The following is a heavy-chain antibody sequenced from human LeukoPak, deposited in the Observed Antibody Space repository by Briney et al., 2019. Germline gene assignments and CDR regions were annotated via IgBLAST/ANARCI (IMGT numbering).Heavy chain of an antibody. D-gene: IGHD6-13*01. J-gene: IGHJ6*04. CDR2: ISAYNGNT. Sequence: ASVKVSCKASGYTFTSYGISWVRQAPGQGLEWMGWISAYNGNTNYAQKLQGRVTMTTDTSTSTAYMELRSLRSDDTAVYYCARHSLYSSSLPPYGMDVWGNATTVTVSS. V-gene: IGHV1-18*01. CDR3: ARHSLYSSSLPPYGMDV. CDR1: GYTFTSYG.